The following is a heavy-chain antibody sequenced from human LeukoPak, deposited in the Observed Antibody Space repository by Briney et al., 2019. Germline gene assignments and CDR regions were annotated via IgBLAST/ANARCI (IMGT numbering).Heavy chain of an antibody. D-gene: IGHD6-19*01. J-gene: IGHJ4*02. CDR2: ISYDGSNK. V-gene: IGHV3-30-3*01. CDR3: AREAVAYYFDY. CDR1: GFTFSSYA. Sequence: GGSLRLSCAASGFTFSSYAMHWVRQAPGKGLEWVAVISYDGSNKYYADSVKGRFTISRDNSKNTLYLQMNSLGAEDTAVYYCAREAVAYYFDYWGQGTLVTVSS.